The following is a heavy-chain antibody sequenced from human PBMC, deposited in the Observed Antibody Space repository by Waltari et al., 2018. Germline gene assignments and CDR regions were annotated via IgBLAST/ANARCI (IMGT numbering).Heavy chain of an antibody. V-gene: IGHV5-51*01. J-gene: IGHJ5*02. D-gene: IGHD2-2*01. CDR3: ARLADIVVVPAAPFDP. CDR2: IYPGDSDT. CDR1: GYSFTSYW. Sequence: EVQLVQSGAEVKKPGESLKISCKGSGYSFTSYWIGWVRPLPGKGLEWMGIIYPGDSDTRYSPSVQGQVTISADKSISTAYLQWSSLKASDTAMYYCARLADIVVVPAAPFDPWGQGTLVTVSS.